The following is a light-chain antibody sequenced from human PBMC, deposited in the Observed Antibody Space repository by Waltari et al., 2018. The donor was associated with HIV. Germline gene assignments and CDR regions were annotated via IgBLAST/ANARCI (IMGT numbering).Light chain of an antibody. Sequence: DIVMTQSPLSLPVTPGEPASISCRSSQSLMHSNGYNYLDWYLQKPGQSPQLLIYLGSNRASGGPDRFSGSGSGTDFTLKISRVEAEDVGVYYCMQALQTPLTFGGGTKVEIK. CDR1: QSLMHSNGYNY. J-gene: IGKJ4*01. CDR3: MQALQTPLT. V-gene: IGKV2-28*01. CDR2: LGS.